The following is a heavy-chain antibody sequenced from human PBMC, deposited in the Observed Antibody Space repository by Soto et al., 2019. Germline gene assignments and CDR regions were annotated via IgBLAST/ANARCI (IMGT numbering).Heavy chain of an antibody. V-gene: IGHV4-61*01. D-gene: IGHD1-26*01. CDR1: GGSVSSGSYY. CDR2: IYYSGST. CDR3: ARKYIVGATKTYYFDY. Sequence: KPSETLSLTCTVSGGSVSSGSYYWSWIRQPPGKGLEWIGYIYYSGSTNYNPSLKSRVTISVDTSKNQFSLKLSSVTAADTAVYYCARKYIVGATKTYYFDYWGQGTLVTVSS. J-gene: IGHJ4*02.